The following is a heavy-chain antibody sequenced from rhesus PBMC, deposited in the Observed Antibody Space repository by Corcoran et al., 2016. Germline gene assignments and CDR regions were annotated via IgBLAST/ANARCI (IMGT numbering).Heavy chain of an antibody. V-gene: IGHV1-70*01. D-gene: IGHD3-3*01. Sequence: QEQLVQSGAEAKKPGASVKVSCNAYGYIFTSYVISGRRQARGQGFEWMGGIHPGYGSTSYAQKFQGRVTITADMSTSTVYMELSSLRSEDMAVYYCAALWTGYHFDYWGQGVLVTVSS. J-gene: IGHJ4*01. CDR1: GYIFTSYV. CDR3: AALWTGYHFDY. CDR2: IHPGYGST.